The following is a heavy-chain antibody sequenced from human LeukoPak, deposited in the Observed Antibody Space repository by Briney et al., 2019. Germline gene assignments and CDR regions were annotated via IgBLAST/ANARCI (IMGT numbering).Heavy chain of an antibody. Sequence: SETLSLTCIVSGYSINSGYHWGWIRQPPGKGLEWIGSIYHSGSTYYNPSLKSRVTISIDTSKNQFPLKLSPVTAADTAVYYCARHYLYDTSGDGTYYFDYWGQGTLVTVSS. CDR2: IYHSGST. CDR3: ARHYLYDTSGDGTYYFDY. D-gene: IGHD3-22*01. CDR1: GYSINSGYH. V-gene: IGHV4-38-2*02. J-gene: IGHJ4*02.